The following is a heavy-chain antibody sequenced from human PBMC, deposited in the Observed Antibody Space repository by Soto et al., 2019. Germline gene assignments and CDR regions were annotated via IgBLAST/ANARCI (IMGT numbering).Heavy chain of an antibody. Sequence: EASVKVSCKTSEYTFTSYAMHWVRQAPGQSLEWMGWINGVNGTTKYSQKFQGRVTITRDKSTSTAYMELSSLRSEDTAVYYCARGTYGQYYDFWSDRKPYFDYWGQGTLVTVSS. CDR2: INGVNGTT. CDR3: ARGTYGQYYDFWSDRKPYFDY. J-gene: IGHJ4*02. CDR1: EYTFTSYA. D-gene: IGHD3-3*01. V-gene: IGHV1-3*01.